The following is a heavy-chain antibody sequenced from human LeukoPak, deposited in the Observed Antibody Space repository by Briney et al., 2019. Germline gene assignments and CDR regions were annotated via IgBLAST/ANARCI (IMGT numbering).Heavy chain of an antibody. CDR1: GGALSGYY. Sequence: PSETLSLTCAVYGGALSGYYWSWIRQSPGKGLEWIGEINHGGSTNYNPSLKSRVTMSVDTPKNHCSLKLSSVTAADTAVYFCAREGRMSMGIEYWGQGTLVTVSS. D-gene: IGHD4/OR15-4a*01. V-gene: IGHV4-34*01. CDR3: AREGRMSMGIEY. CDR2: INHGGST. J-gene: IGHJ4*02.